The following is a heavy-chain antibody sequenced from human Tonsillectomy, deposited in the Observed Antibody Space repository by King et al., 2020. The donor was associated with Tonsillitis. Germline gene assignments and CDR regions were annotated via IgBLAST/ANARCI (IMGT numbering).Heavy chain of an antibody. Sequence: VQLVESGGGVVQPGRSLRLSCAASGFSFSSYGMHWVRQAPGKGLEWVAVIWYDGSNDYFAASVKGRFTISSDNSKNTLYLQMNSLRDEDTAVYYCAGDAGYDTSGFLRHWGQGTLVTVSS. CDR3: AGDAGYDTSGFLRH. J-gene: IGHJ4*02. CDR1: GFSFSSYG. CDR2: IWYDGSND. D-gene: IGHD3-22*01. V-gene: IGHV3-33*01.